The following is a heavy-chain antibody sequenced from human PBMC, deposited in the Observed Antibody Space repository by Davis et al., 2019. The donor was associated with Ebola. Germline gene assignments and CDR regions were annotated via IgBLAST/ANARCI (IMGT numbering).Heavy chain of an antibody. CDR2: ISAYNGNT. D-gene: IGHD5-12*01. J-gene: IGHJ5*02. Sequence: AASVKVSCKASCYTFTCYANSWVRQAPGQGLEWMGWISAYNGNTNYAQKLQGRVTMTTDTSTSTAYMELSSLRSEDTAVYYCARAFLRDPTWFDPWGQGTLVTVSS. V-gene: IGHV1-18*01. CDR3: ARAFLRDPTWFDP. CDR1: CYTFTCYA.